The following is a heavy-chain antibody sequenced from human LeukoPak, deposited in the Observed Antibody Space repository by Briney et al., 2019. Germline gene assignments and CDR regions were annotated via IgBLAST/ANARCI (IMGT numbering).Heavy chain of an antibody. CDR2: IYYSGST. V-gene: IGHV4-30-4*01. J-gene: IGHJ4*02. CDR1: GVSISSGDYY. CDR3: ARGSLGYCSSTSCLAGLVDY. D-gene: IGHD2-2*01. Sequence: SQTLSLTCTVSGVSISSGDYYWSWIRHPPGKGREWIVYIYYSGSTYDNPSLKSRVTISVDTHKHQFSLKLSSVTAADTDVYYCARGSLGYCSSTSCLAGLVDYWGQGTLVTVSS.